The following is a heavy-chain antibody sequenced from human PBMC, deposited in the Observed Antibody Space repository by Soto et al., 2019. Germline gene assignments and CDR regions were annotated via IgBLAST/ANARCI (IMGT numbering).Heavy chain of an antibody. CDR1: GGSFSGYY. J-gene: IGHJ4*02. CDR3: ARGCYDYVWGSYRCHFDY. Sequence: SETLSLTCAVYGGSFSGYYWSWIRQPPGKGLEWIGEINHSGSTNYNPSLKSRVTISVDTSKNQFSLKLSSVTAADTAVYYCARGCYDYVWGSYRCHFDYWGQGTLVTVSS. V-gene: IGHV4-34*01. D-gene: IGHD3-16*02. CDR2: INHSGST.